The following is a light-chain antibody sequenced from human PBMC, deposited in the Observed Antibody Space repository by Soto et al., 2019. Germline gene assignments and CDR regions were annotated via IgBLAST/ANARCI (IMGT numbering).Light chain of an antibody. CDR2: AAS. Sequence: DIQMTQSPSSVCASVGDRVTITCRATEGIGSWLAWYQQKPGKAPELLIYAASTLQSGVPSRFSGGGSGTDFTLTISSLQPEDFATYYCQQANSFPYTFGQGTKLEIK. J-gene: IGKJ2*01. CDR3: QQANSFPYT. V-gene: IGKV1-12*01. CDR1: EGIGSW.